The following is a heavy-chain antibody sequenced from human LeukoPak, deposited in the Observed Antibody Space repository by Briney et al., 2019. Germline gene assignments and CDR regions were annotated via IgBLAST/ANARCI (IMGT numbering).Heavy chain of an antibody. CDR3: TRDRYSSSWYEAGGGH. J-gene: IGHJ4*02. V-gene: IGHV3-49*03. Sequence: PGRSLRLSCTASGFTFGDYAMSWFRQAPGKGLEWVGFIRSKAYGGTTEYAASVKGRFTISRDDSKSIAYLQMNSLKTEDTAVYYCTRDRYSSSWYEAGGGHWGQGTLVTVSS. CDR2: IRSKAYGGTT. CDR1: GFTFGDYA. D-gene: IGHD6-13*01.